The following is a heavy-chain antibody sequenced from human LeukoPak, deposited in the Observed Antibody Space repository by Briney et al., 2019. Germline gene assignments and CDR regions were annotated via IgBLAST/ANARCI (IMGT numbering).Heavy chain of an antibody. V-gene: IGHV3-48*01. CDR1: GFIFSSYS. Sequence: GGSLRLSCAASGFIFSSYSMNWVRQAPGKGLEWLSFISSGSVTIYYTDSVKGRFTISRDNAKNSLYLQMNSLRAEYTAVYYCTRNSGWYGLSWGQETLVTVSS. CDR3: TRNSGWYGLS. J-gene: IGHJ1*01. D-gene: IGHD6-19*01. CDR2: ISSGSVTI.